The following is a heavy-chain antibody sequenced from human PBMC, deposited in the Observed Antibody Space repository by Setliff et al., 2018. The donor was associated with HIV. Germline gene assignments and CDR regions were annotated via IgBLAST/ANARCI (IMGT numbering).Heavy chain of an antibody. CDR1: RNTFINDV. D-gene: IGHD6-25*01. J-gene: IGHJ4*02. Sequence: GASVKVSCKASRNTFINDVFNWVRQAPGQGLEWMGWISVYNGKGNYAQKFQDRISMTTDTSTSTVYMELRSLVSDDTAVYYCARRATTGGYHHFFDFWGQGTLVTVSS. CDR2: ISVYNGKG. CDR3: ARRATTGGYHHFFDF. V-gene: IGHV1-18*04.